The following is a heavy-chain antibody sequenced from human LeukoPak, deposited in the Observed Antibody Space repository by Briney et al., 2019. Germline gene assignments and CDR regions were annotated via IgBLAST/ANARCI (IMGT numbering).Heavy chain of an antibody. CDR1: GDSISTSSYY. CDR2: IYYSGST. V-gene: IGHV4-61*01. D-gene: IGHD6-19*01. CDR3: ARGVRQWPGY. J-gene: IGHJ4*02. Sequence: SETLSLTCSVSGDSISTSSYYWSWIRQPPGKGLEWIGYIYYSGSTNYNPSLKSRVTISVDTSKNQFSLKLSSVTAADTAVYYCARGVRQWPGYWGQGTLVTVSS.